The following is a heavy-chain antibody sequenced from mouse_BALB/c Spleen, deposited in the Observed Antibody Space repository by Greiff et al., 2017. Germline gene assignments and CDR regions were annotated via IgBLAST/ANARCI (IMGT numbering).Heavy chain of an antibody. CDR3: ARMGYDAWFAY. CDR2: ISYSGST. Sequence: EVHLVESGPGLVKPSQSLSLTCTVTGYSITSDYAWNWIRQFPGNKLEWMGYISYSGSTSYNPSLKSRISITRDTSKNQFFLQLNSVTTEDTATYYCARMGYDAWFAYWGQGTLVTVSA. V-gene: IGHV3-2*02. J-gene: IGHJ3*01. CDR1: GYSITSDYA. D-gene: IGHD2-14*01.